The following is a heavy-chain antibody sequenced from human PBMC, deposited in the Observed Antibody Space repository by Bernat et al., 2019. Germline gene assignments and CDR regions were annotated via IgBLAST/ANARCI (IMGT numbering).Heavy chain of an antibody. J-gene: IGHJ4*02. CDR1: GFTFSSFW. V-gene: IGHV3-7*03. Sequence: EVRLVESGGGLVQPGGSLRLSCAASGFTFSSFWMSWVRQAPGKGLEWVANIQHDGSDEYYVDSVKGRFTISRDNAKNSLYLQMNSLRAEDTAVYYCARDPPSTTNYFDCWGQGTLVTVSS. CDR2: IQHDGSDE. CDR3: ARDPPSTTNYFDC. D-gene: IGHD5/OR15-5a*01.